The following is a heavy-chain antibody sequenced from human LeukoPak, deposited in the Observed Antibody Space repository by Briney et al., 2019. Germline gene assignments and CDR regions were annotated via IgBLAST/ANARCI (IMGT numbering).Heavy chain of an antibody. CDR2: ISSSGSTI. V-gene: IGHV3-48*03. CDR3: ASARWDGYDFWSGYYTGGGSFDI. J-gene: IGHJ3*02. D-gene: IGHD3-3*01. CDR1: GFTFSSYE. Sequence: PGGSLRLSCAASGFTFSSYEMNWVRQAPGKGLECVSYISSSGSTIYYADSVKGRFTISRDNAKNSLYLQMNSLRAEDTDVYYCASARWDGYDFWSGYYTGGGSFDIWGQGTMVTVSS.